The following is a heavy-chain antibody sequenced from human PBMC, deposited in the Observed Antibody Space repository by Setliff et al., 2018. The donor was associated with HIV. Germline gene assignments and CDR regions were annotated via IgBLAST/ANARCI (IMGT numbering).Heavy chain of an antibody. J-gene: IGHJ6*02. CDR1: GGTFSSYG. D-gene: IGHD6-13*01. Sequence: SVKVSCKTSGGTFSSYGISWVRQAPGQGLEWMGGIIPMFGTGFYAQKFQGRVTITTDESRSTAYMGLSSLSSEDTAVFYCAGVGHSSSYHYYGMDVWGQGTTVTVSS. CDR3: AGVGHSSSYHYYGMDV. V-gene: IGHV1-69*05. CDR2: IIPMFGTG.